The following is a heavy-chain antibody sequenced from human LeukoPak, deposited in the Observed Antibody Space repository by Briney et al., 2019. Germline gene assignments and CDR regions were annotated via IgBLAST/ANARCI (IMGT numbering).Heavy chain of an antibody. D-gene: IGHD6-13*01. Sequence: SGGSPRLSCAASGFPFSSYSMTWVRQAPGKGLEWVANIKPDGTTKFYVDSVKGRFTISRDNALNSLYLQMNSLRAEDTAIYYCARSIPYGTTWYGRSDYWGQGTLVTVSS. CDR2: IKPDGTTK. CDR3: ARSIPYGTTWYGRSDY. J-gene: IGHJ4*02. V-gene: IGHV3-7*03. CDR1: GFPFSSYS.